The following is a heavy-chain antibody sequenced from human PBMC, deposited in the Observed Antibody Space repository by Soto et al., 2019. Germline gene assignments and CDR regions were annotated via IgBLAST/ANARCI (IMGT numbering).Heavy chain of an antibody. CDR2: ISAYNGNT. CDR3: ARDRGDVNCSSTSCCLVNYYYYYFMDV. V-gene: IGHV1-18*01. D-gene: IGHD2-2*01. J-gene: IGHJ6*03. Sequence: ASVKVSCKASGYTFTSYGISWVRQAPGQGLEWMGWISAYNGNTNYAQKLQGRVTMTTDTSTSTAYMELRSLRSDDTAVYYCARDRGDVNCSSTSCCLVNYYYYYFMDVWGKGTTVPGSS. CDR1: GYTFTSYG.